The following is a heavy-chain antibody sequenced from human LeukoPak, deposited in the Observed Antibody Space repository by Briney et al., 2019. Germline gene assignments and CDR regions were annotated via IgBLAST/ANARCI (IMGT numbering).Heavy chain of an antibody. J-gene: IGHJ4*02. CDR1: GFTFSSYG. CDR3: AKDSKIPYDSSGYWDC. Sequence: GGSLRLSCAASGFTFSSYGMHWVRQAPGKGLEWVAVISYDGSNKYYADSVKGRFTISRDNSKNTLYLQMNSLRAEDTAVYYCAKDSKIPYDSSGYWDCWGQGTLVTVSS. D-gene: IGHD3-22*01. CDR2: ISYDGSNK. V-gene: IGHV3-30*18.